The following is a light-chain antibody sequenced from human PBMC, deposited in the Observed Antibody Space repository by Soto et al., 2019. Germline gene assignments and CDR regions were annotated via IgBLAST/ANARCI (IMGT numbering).Light chain of an antibody. CDR1: SSNIGSNH. Sequence: QSVLTQPPSASGTPGQRVTISCSGSSSNIGSNHVYWYQQFPGMAPKLLMYRSDQRPTGVPDRFSGSKSGTSASLAISGLRSDDEADYYCSARDDILSGVVFGGGTKVTVI. CDR2: RSD. CDR3: SARDDILSGVV. J-gene: IGLJ2*01. V-gene: IGLV1-47*01.